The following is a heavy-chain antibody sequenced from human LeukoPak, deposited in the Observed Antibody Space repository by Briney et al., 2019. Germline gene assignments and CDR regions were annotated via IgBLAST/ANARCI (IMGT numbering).Heavy chain of an antibody. CDR1: GFPFDDYG. D-gene: IGHD3-16*01. J-gene: IGHJ6*03. Sequence: GGSLRLSCAASGFPFDDYGMTWVRQAPGKGLEWVSDSNWNGARTGYADSVKGRFTISRDNAKNSLYLQMNSLTAEDTALYYCARRRRLGDFPHYYYMDVWGKGTTVTVSS. V-gene: IGHV3-20*04. CDR3: ARRRRLGDFPHYYYMDV. CDR2: SNWNGART.